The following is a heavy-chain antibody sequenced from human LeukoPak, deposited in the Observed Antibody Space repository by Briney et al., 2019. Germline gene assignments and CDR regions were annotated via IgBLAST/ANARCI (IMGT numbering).Heavy chain of an antibody. D-gene: IGHD3-22*01. J-gene: IGHJ3*01. Sequence: PSETLSLTCTVFGGSLNNYYWSWIRQPAGKGLEWIGRINPSGSTKNNPSLKSRVTMSLDTRKNQLSLNLGSVTAADTAVYYCARASYYESRNNIAFELWGRGTMVTVSS. CDR1: GGSLNNYY. CDR3: ARASYYESRNNIAFEL. CDR2: INPSGST. V-gene: IGHV4-4*07.